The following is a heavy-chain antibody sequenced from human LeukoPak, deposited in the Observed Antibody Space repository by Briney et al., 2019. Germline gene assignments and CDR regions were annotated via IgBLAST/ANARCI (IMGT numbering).Heavy chain of an antibody. V-gene: IGHV1-2*02. D-gene: IGHD1-26*01. CDR2: INPNSGGT. CDR1: GYTFTGYY. J-gene: IGHJ6*03. CDR3: ARGSGSYYRPYYYYYMDV. Sequence: ASVKVSCKASGYTFTGYYMHWVRQAPGQGLEWMGWINPNSGGTNYAQKFQGRVTMTRDTSISTAYMELSRLRPDDTAVYYCARGSGSYYRPYYYYYMDVWGKGTTVTISS.